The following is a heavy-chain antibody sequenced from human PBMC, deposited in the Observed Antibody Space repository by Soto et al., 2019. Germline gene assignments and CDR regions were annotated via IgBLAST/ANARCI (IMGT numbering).Heavy chain of an antibody. V-gene: IGHV4-31*03. D-gene: IGHD3-9*01. CDR1: GGSISSGGYY. Sequence: SETLSLTCTVSGGSISSGGYYWSWIRQHPGKGLEWIGYIYYSGSTYYNPSLKSRVTISVDTSKNQFSLKLSSVTAADTAVYYCARMAQSDILTGYYNFDYWGQGTLVTVSS. CDR2: IYYSGST. J-gene: IGHJ4*02. CDR3: ARMAQSDILTGYYNFDY.